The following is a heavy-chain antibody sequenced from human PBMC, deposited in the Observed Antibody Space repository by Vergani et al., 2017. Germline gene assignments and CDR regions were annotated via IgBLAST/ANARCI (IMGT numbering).Heavy chain of an antibody. D-gene: IGHD3-10*01. V-gene: IGHV3-7*01. CDR3: AGGLWFGEPAMS. CDR1: GFTFSSYW. J-gene: IGHJ4*02. Sequence: EVQLVESGGGLVQPGGSLRLSCAASGFTFSSYWMSWVRQAPGKGLEWVANIKQDGREKYYVDSVKGRFTISSDNAKNSLYLQMNSLRAEDTAVYYCAGGLWFGEPAMSGGQGTLVTVSS. CDR2: IKQDGREK.